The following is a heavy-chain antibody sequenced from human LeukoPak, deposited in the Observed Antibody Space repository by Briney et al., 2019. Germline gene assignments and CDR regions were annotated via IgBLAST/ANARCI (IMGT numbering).Heavy chain of an antibody. V-gene: IGHV3-21*01. Sequence: GGSLRLSCAASGFTFSNYNMNWVRQAPGKGLEWVSSISSSSSYIYYVDSVKGRFTISRDNAKNSLYLQMNSLRAEDTAVYYCAELGITMIGGVWGKGTTVTISS. D-gene: IGHD3-10*02. CDR3: AELGITMIGGV. CDR1: GFTFSNYN. CDR2: ISSSSSYI. J-gene: IGHJ6*04.